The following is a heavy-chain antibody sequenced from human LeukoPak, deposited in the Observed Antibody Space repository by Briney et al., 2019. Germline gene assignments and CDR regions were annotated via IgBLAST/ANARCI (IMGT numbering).Heavy chain of an antibody. J-gene: IGHJ4*02. D-gene: IGHD2-15*01. V-gene: IGHV3-7*01. CDR3: AKDQQGIVVAVAADFDY. CDR1: GFTFSSYW. CDR2: IKQDGSEK. Sequence: GGSLRLSCAASGFTFSSYWMSWVRQAPGKGLEWVANIKQDGSEKYYVDSVKGRFTISRDNAKNSLYLQMNSLRAEDTAVYYCAKDQQGIVVAVAADFDYWGQGTLVTVSS.